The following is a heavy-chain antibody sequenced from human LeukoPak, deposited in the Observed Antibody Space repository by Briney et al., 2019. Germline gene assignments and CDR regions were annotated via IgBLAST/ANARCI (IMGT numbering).Heavy chain of an antibody. CDR1: GGSISSYY. D-gene: IGHD3-22*01. CDR2: IYYSGST. CDR3: ARHRDMGPYSSGYYYDFDY. V-gene: IGHV4-59*08. J-gene: IGHJ4*02. Sequence: ASETLSLTCTVSGGSISSYYWSWIRQPPGKGLEWIGYIYYSGSTNYNPSLKSRVTISVDTSKNQFSLKLSSVTAADTAVYYCARHRDMGPYSSGYYYDFDYWGQGTLVTVSS.